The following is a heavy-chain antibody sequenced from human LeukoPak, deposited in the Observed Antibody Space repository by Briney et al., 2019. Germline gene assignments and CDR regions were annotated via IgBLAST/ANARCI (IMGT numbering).Heavy chain of an antibody. Sequence: GGSLRLSCVASGFSLSRHWMHWLRLAPGKGLVWVSRINSDGSSTTYADSVKGRFAISRDNAKNTLFLQVSSLRAEDTAVYYCARAPTNWVYFDSWGQGTLVTVSS. CDR1: GFSLSRHW. V-gene: IGHV3-74*01. D-gene: IGHD7-27*01. CDR3: ARAPTNWVYFDS. CDR2: INSDGSST. J-gene: IGHJ4*02.